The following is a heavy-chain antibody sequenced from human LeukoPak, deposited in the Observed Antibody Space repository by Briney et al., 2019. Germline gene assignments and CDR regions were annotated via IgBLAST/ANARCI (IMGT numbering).Heavy chain of an antibody. D-gene: IGHD3-3*01. Sequence: SETLSLTCTVSGGSISSSSYYWGWIRQPPGKGLEWIGSIYYSGSTYYNPSLKSRVTISVDTSKNQFSLKLSSVTAADTAVYYCARGAVLRFLEWLSNDAFDIWGQGTMVTVSS. CDR3: ARGAVLRFLEWLSNDAFDI. J-gene: IGHJ3*02. V-gene: IGHV4-39*01. CDR2: IYYSGST. CDR1: GGSISSSSYY.